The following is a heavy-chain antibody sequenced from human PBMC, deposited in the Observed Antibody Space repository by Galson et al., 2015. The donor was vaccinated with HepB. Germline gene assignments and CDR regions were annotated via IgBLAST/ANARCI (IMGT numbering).Heavy chain of an antibody. CDR1: GYTFTSYG. V-gene: IGHV1-18*04. D-gene: IGHD3-22*01. CDR3: ASGYDSSGYQFRDYYGMDV. J-gene: IGHJ6*02. CDR2: ISAYNGNT. Sequence: QSGAEVKKPGASVKVSCKASGYTFTSYGISWVRQAPGQGLEWMGWISAYNGNTNYAQKLQGRVTMTTDTSTSTAYMELRSLRSDDTAVYYCASGYDSSGYQFRDYYGMDVWGQGTTVTVSS.